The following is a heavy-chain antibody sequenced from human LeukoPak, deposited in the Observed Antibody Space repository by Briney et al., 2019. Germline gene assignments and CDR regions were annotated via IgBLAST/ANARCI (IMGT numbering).Heavy chain of an antibody. Sequence: SETLSLTCTVSGGSISSSSYYWGWIRQPPGKGLEWIGSIYYSGSTYYNPSLKSRVTIPVDTSKNQFSLKLSSVTAADTAVYYCASIRITTRKGMDVWGQGTTVTVSS. D-gene: IGHD3-10*01. CDR2: IYYSGST. CDR1: GGSISSSSYY. J-gene: IGHJ6*02. V-gene: IGHV4-39*01. CDR3: ASIRITTRKGMDV.